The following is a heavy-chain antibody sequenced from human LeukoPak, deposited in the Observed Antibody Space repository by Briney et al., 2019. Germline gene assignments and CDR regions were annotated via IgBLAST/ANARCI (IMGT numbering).Heavy chain of an antibody. CDR3: PRRRGGWRPANFDY. J-gene: IGHJ4*02. Sequence: PSETLSLTCTVSGGSLSSYVWSWVRQPPGQGRGFIGYMYYSGSTKYNPSLKSRVTISIDTSKHPFSLTLSSVTAAHTAVYCCPRRRGGWRPANFDYWGQGTLVTVSP. V-gene: IGHV4-59*01. D-gene: IGHD6-19*01. CDR2: MYYSGST. CDR1: GGSLSSYV.